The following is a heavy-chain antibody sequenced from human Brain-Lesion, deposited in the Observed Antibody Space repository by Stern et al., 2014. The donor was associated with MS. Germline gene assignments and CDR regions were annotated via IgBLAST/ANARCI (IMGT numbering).Heavy chain of an antibody. D-gene: IGHD2-2*01. CDR1: GGSISSGGYY. J-gene: IGHJ6*02. Sequence: VQLEESGPGLVKPSQTLSLSCTVSGGSISSGGYYWSWIRQPAGKGLEWIGRILNSGSTSYNPSLKSRDTISIDTSKNQFSLRLNSMTAADTAVYYCARGRVVPGFQYYATDVWGQGTTVIVSS. CDR3: ARGRVVPGFQYYATDV. V-gene: IGHV4-61*02. CDR2: ILNSGST.